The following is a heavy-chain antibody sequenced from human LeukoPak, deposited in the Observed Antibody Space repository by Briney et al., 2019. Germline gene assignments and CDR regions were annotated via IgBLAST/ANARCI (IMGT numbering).Heavy chain of an antibody. CDR1: GYAFTGYY. D-gene: IGHD3-10*01. V-gene: IGHV1-2*02. CDR3: ARDLRGLGDFFDY. Sequence: VASVKVSCKASGYAFTGYYIHWVRQAPGQGLEWMGWINPDSGGPNYAQNFQGRVTMTRDTSTNTAYLEVGRLTSDDTAFYYCARDLRGLGDFFDYWGQGTLVTVSS. CDR2: INPDSGGP. J-gene: IGHJ4*02.